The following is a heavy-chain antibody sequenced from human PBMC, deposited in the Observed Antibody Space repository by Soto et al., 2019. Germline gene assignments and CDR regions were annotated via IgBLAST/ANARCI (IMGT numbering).Heavy chain of an antibody. CDR2: ISYDGSTK. Sequence: QVRLVESGGGVVQPGRSLRLSCAASGFTFRSYGMHWIRQAPGKGLEWVALISYDGSTKYYADAVKGRFTISRDNSKKTLFLQMNGLRADDTALYYCAKAVSGTTNWFDPWGQGTLVTVSS. CDR1: GFTFRSYG. CDR3: AKAVSGTTNWFDP. J-gene: IGHJ5*02. D-gene: IGHD3-10*01. V-gene: IGHV3-30*18.